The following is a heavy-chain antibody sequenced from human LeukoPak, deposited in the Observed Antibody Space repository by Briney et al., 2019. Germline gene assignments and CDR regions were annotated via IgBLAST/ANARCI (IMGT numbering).Heavy chain of an antibody. J-gene: IGHJ4*02. CDR1: GYTFTGSH. V-gene: IGHV1-2*06. CDR3: ARDQGSLTRSWYTGY. D-gene: IGHD6-13*01. Sequence: ASVKVSCKASGYTFTGSHIHWVRQAPGPGLEWMGRINPYSGDTNFAQKFQGRVTMTRDTSITTAYMDLSSLTPDDTAVYFCARDQGSLTRSWYTGYWGQGTQVTVSS. CDR2: INPYSGDT.